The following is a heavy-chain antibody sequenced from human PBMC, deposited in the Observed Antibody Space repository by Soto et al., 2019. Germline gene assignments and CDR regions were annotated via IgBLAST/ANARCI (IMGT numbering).Heavy chain of an antibody. J-gene: IGHJ4*02. D-gene: IGHD3-22*01. CDR1: GFTFSNYA. CDR3: AKESGLSTGNYDSSGYTIDY. V-gene: IGHV3-23*01. CDR2: ISGSGFNT. Sequence: GGSLRLSCAASGFTFSNYAMSWVRQAPGKGLEWISAISGSGFNTYYARSVKGRFTISRDNSKHTLSLQLSSLRADDTAVYYCAKESGLSTGNYDSSGYTIDYWGQGTLVTVSS.